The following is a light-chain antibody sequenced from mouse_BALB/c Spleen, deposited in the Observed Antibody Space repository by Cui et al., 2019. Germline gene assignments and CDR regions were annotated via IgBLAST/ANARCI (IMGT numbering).Light chain of an antibody. Sequence: ENVLTQPPAIMSASPGVKVTMTCRACSSVSSSYYRWYQQKSGASPKLWIYSTSNLTSGVPARFSGNGSGTSYSLTSSSVEAEDAATYYCQQYSGYPRTFGGGTKLEIK. J-gene: IGKJ1*01. CDR2: STS. CDR1: SSVSSSY. V-gene: IGKV4-57-1*01. CDR3: QQYSGYPRT.